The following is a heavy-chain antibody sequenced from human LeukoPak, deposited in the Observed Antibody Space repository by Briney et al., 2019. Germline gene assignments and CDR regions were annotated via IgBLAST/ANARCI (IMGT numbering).Heavy chain of an antibody. D-gene: IGHD2-2*01. J-gene: IGHJ3*02. Sequence: GGSLRLSCAASGFTFSSYWMSWVRQAPGKGLEWVANIKQDGSEKYYVDSVKGRFTISRDNAKNSLYLQMNSLRAEDTAVYYCARDRPIVVVPAADDAFDIWGQGTTVTVSS. CDR3: ARDRPIVVVPAADDAFDI. CDR1: GFTFSSYW. V-gene: IGHV3-7*03. CDR2: IKQDGSEK.